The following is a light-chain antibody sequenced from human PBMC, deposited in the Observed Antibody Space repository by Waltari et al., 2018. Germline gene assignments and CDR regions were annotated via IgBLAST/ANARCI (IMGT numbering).Light chain of an antibody. CDR1: QGISRY. CDR3: QHHFRLPAT. Sequence: ILLTQSPGTQTLSPGARANLSCRASQGISRYLARYQQKPGQDPRLLIYGASTRSTGIPDRFSGSGSGTDFSLTISGLEPEDSAVYYCQHHFRLPATFGQGTKVEIK. CDR2: GAS. V-gene: IGKV3-20*01. J-gene: IGKJ1*01.